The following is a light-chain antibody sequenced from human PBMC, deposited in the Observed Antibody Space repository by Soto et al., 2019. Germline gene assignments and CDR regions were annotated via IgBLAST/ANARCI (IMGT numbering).Light chain of an antibody. CDR3: QQRSNWPST. CDR2: DAS. V-gene: IGKV3-11*01. CDR1: QSVSSSTY. Sequence: EIVMTQSPGTLSVSPGERATLSCRASQSVSSSTYLAWYQQKPGQAPRLLIYDASNRATGIPARFSGSGSGTDFTLTISSLEPEDFAVYYCQQRSNWPSTFGQGTKVDIK. J-gene: IGKJ1*01.